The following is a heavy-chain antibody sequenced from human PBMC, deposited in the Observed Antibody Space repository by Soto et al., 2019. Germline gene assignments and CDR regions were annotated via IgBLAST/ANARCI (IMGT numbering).Heavy chain of an antibody. CDR2: IYYSGST. CDR1: GGSISSGGYY. V-gene: IGHV4-31*03. CDR3: AREKIVVVAATPRSGGFDY. J-gene: IGHJ4*02. Sequence: QVQLQESGPGLVKPSQTLSLTCTVSGGSISSGGYYWSWIRQHPGKGLEWIGYIYYSGSTYYNPSXXGRVTISVDTXXNXFXPKLSSVTAADTAVYYCAREKIVVVAATPRSGGFDYWGQGTLVTVSS. D-gene: IGHD2-15*01.